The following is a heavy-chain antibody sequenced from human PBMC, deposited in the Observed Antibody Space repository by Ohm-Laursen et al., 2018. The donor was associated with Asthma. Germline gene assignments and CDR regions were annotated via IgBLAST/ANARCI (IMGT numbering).Heavy chain of an antibody. CDR1: GFTFGDYA. CDR3: TSWNYVTDAFDI. V-gene: IGHV3-49*03. J-gene: IGHJ3*02. CDR2: IRSKAYGGTT. D-gene: IGHD1-7*01. Sequence: SLRLSCSASGFTFGDYAMSWFRQAPGKGLEWVGFIRSKAYGGTTEYAASVKGRFTISRDDSKSIAYLQMNSLKTEDTAVYYCTSWNYVTDAFDIWGQGTMVTVSS.